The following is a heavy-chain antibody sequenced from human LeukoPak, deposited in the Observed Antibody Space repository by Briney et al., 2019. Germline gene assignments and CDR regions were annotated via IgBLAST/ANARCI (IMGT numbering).Heavy chain of an antibody. Sequence: PGGSLRLSCAASGFTFSNAWMSWVRQAPGKGLEWVGRIKSKTDGGTTDYAAPVKGRFTISRDDSKNTLYLQMNSLKTEDTAVYYCTTGGYYDSSGYYYPVGWAFDIWGQGTMVTVSS. D-gene: IGHD3-22*01. V-gene: IGHV3-15*01. CDR3: TTGGYYDSSGYYYPVGWAFDI. CDR2: IKSKTDGGTT. CDR1: GFTFSNAW. J-gene: IGHJ3*02.